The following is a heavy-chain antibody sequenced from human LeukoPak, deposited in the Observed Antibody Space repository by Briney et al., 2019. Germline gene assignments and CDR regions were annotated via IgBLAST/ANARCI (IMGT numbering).Heavy chain of an antibody. Sequence: PGGSLRLSCAASGFSVSSNYMSWVRQAPGKGLEWVSVIHNSGSTYYADSVKGRFTISRDNAKNSLYLQMNSLRAEDTAVYYCAKSGVGAAADPYGMDVWGQGTTVTVSS. V-gene: IGHV3-66*01. CDR2: IHNSGST. J-gene: IGHJ6*02. CDR1: GFSVSSNY. D-gene: IGHD6-13*01. CDR3: AKSGVGAAADPYGMDV.